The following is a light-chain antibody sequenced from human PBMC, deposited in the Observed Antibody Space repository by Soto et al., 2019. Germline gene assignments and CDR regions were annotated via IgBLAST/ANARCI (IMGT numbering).Light chain of an antibody. CDR1: SSDFGAYNF. J-gene: IGLJ1*01. V-gene: IGLV2-14*01. CDR2: DVN. CDR3: NSYTSSSTSYV. Sequence: QSALTQPASVSGSPGQSITISCTGTSSDFGAYNFVSWYQQHPGEAPKLMIYDVNNRPSGVSDRFSGSKSGNTASLTISGLRAEDEADYYCNSYTSSSTSYVFGTGTKVTVL.